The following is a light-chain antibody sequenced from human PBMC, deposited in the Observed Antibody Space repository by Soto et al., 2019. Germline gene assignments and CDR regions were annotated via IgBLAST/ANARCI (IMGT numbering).Light chain of an antibody. CDR3: SSYAGSNNFEV. Sequence: QSVLTQPPSASGSPGQSVTFSCTGTSSDVGGYNYVSWYQQHPGKAPKLMIYEVSKRPSGVPDRFSGSKSGNTASLTVSGLQAEDEADYYCSSYAGSNNFEVFGTGTKVTVL. CDR1: SSDVGGYNY. J-gene: IGLJ1*01. CDR2: EVS. V-gene: IGLV2-8*01.